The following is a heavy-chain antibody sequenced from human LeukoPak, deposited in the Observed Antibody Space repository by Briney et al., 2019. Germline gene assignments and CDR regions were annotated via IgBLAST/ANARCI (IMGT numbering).Heavy chain of an antibody. V-gene: IGHV3-23*01. Sequence: GGSLRLSCVASGFTFSNYAMTWVRQAPGKGLEWVSTISGSGGTTNYADSVKGRFTISRDNAKNTLYLQMNSLGAEDTAVYYCAGRINYYDSSGYYYVRYFDSWGQGTLVAVSS. CDR2: ISGSGGTT. D-gene: IGHD3-22*01. J-gene: IGHJ4*02. CDR1: GFTFSNYA. CDR3: AGRINYYDSSGYYYVRYFDS.